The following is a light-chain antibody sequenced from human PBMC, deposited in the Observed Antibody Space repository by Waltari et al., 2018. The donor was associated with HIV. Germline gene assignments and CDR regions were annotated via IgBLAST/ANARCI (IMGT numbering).Light chain of an antibody. Sequence: EIVLTQSPDTLFLSPGERATVSCRASQTLTGNFLAWYQQKPGQAPPLLIYGASSRATDIPDRFSGSGSGTDFTLTISRLEPEDFALYYCQQYVNSLTFGGGTKVEIK. CDR3: QQYVNSLT. CDR2: GAS. V-gene: IGKV3-20*01. J-gene: IGKJ4*01. CDR1: QTLTGNF.